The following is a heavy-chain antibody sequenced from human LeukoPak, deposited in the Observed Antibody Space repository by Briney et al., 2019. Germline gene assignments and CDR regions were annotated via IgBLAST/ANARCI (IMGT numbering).Heavy chain of an antibody. V-gene: IGHV1-46*01. CDR1: GYTFTSYY. CDR2: INPSGGST. CDR3: ARAAVVTSFRPGYYFYYYMDV. Sequence: ASVKVSCKASGYTFTSYYMHWVRQAPGQGLEWMGIINPSGGSTSYAQKFQGRVTMTSDTSTSTVYMELSSLRSEDTAVYYCARAAVVTSFRPGYYFYYYMDVWGKGTTVTISS. J-gene: IGHJ6*03. D-gene: IGHD4-23*01.